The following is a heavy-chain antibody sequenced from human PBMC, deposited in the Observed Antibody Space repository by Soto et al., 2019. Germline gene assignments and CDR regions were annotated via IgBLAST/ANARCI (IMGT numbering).Heavy chain of an antibody. D-gene: IGHD2-15*01. Sequence: SETLSLTCTVSGGSISSYYWSWIRQPPGKGLERIGYIYYSGSTNYNPSLKSRVTISVDTSKNQSSLKLSSVTAADSAVYYCARDLGDCSGGSCYDAFDIWGQGTMVTVSS. CDR2: IYYSGST. V-gene: IGHV4-59*01. CDR1: GGSISSYY. J-gene: IGHJ3*02. CDR3: ARDLGDCSGGSCYDAFDI.